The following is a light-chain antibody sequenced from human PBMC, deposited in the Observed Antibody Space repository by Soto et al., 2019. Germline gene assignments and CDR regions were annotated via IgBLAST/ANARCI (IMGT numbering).Light chain of an antibody. V-gene: IGLV2-14*02. CDR1: SSDVGNYNL. CDR2: EGS. J-gene: IGLJ2*01. CDR3: CSYTSSTTPL. Sequence: QSALTQPASVSGSPGQSITISCTGTSSDVGNYNLVSWYRHHPGKAPKLVIYEGSRRPSGVSNRFSGSKSGNTASLTISGLQAEDEADYYCCSYTSSTTPLFGGGTKLTVL.